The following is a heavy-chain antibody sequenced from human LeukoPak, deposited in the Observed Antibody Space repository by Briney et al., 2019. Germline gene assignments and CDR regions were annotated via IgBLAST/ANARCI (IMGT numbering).Heavy chain of an antibody. CDR2: IYSGGST. CDR1: GFTVSSNY. CDR3: ARVGSDDFWSGYYTVSYYYYYMDV. D-gene: IGHD3-3*01. V-gene: IGHV3-66*02. J-gene: IGHJ6*03. Sequence: GGSLRLSCAASGFTVSSNYMSWVRQAPGKGLEWVSVIYSGGSTYYADSVKGRFTISRDNSKNTLYLQMNSLRAEDTAVYYCARVGSDDFWSGYYTVSYYYYYMDVWGKGTTVTVSS.